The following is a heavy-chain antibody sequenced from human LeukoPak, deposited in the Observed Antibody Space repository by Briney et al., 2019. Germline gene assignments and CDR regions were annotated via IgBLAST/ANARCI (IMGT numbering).Heavy chain of an antibody. CDR1: GFTVSSNY. D-gene: IGHD3-3*01. CDR3: ARVYDFWSGYYLDY. CDR2: IYSGGST. J-gene: IGHJ4*02. V-gene: IGHV3-66*02. Sequence: GGSPRLSCAASGFTVSSNYMSWVRQAPGKGLEWVSVIYSGGSTYYADSVKGRFTISRDNSKNTLYLQMNSLRAEDTAVYYCARVYDFWSGYYLDYWGQGTLVTVSS.